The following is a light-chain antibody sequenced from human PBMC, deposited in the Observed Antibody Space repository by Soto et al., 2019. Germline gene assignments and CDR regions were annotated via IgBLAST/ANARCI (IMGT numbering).Light chain of an antibody. CDR3: QQYNNWPQRT. CDR2: GAS. V-gene: IGKV3-15*01. Sequence: EIVMTQSPATLSVSPGERATLSCRASQSVSSNLAWYQQKPGQAPRLLIYGASTRATGIPARFSGSGSWTELTLTISSLQSEEFAVYYCQQYNNWPQRTFGQGTKVEIK. CDR1: QSVSSN. J-gene: IGKJ1*01.